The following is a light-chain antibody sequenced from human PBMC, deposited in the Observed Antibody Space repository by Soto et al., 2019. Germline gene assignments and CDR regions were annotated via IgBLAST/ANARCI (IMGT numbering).Light chain of an antibody. J-gene: IGKJ4*01. CDR1: QDISNY. CDR2: NAS. Sequence: DIQMTQSPSSLSASVGDRVTITCQASQDISNYLNWYQQKPGKAPKLLIYNASNLETGVPSRFSGGGSGTEFTFNISSLQPEDIATYYCQQYDSHPLTFGGGTKVEIK. CDR3: QQYDSHPLT. V-gene: IGKV1-33*01.